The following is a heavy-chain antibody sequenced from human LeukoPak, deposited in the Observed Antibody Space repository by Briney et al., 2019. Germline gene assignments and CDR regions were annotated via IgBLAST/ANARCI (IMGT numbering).Heavy chain of an antibody. CDR3: ARHQYYYDSSGNYGWFDS. J-gene: IGHJ5*01. D-gene: IGHD3-22*01. V-gene: IGHV5-51*01. CDR2: SHPINSDT. CDR1: GFNFTAYW. Sequence: GEFLKISCKGSGFNFTAYWIAWVRPMPGKGLGWGGISHPINSDTKYSPSFQGQVTISADKSSSTAYLQWNSLKASDTAMYYCARHQYYYDSSGNYGWFDSWGQGTLVTVSS.